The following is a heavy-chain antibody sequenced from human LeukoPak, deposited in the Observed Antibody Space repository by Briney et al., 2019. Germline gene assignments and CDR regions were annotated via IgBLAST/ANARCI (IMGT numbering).Heavy chain of an antibody. CDR2: ISAYNGNT. CDR1: GYTFTSYG. J-gene: IGHJ6*03. D-gene: IGHD3-3*01. CDR3: AREDFWSGYGPDMDV. V-gene: IGHV1-18*01. Sequence: ASVKVSCKASGYTFTSYGIGWVRQAPGQGLEWMGWISAYNGNTNYAQKLQGRVTMTTDTSTSTAYMELRSLRSDDTAVYYCAREDFWSGYGPDMDVWGKGTTVTVSS.